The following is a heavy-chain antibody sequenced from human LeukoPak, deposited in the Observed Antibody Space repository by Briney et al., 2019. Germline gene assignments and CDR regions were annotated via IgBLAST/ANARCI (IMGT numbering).Heavy chain of an antibody. CDR2: MNPSSGNT. CDR1: GYTFTSYD. V-gene: IGHV1-8*03. J-gene: IGHJ4*02. D-gene: IGHD3-16*01. Sequence: GASVKVSCKASGYTFTSYDINWVRQATGQGLEWMGWMNPSSGNTGYAQKFQGRVTITRNTSISTAYMELSSLRSEDTAVYYCARVVGDYNGLFDYWGQGTLVTVSS. CDR3: ARVVGDYNGLFDY.